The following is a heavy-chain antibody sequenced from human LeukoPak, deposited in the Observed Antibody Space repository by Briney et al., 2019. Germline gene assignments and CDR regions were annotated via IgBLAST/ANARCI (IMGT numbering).Heavy chain of an antibody. CDR3: ARVGVVVVPAAMGCYHYYYYYMDV. V-gene: IGHV1-18*01. Sequence: ASVKVSCKASGYTFISYGISWVRQAPGQGLEWMGWINAYNGNTNNAQKLQGRVTMTTDTSTSTAYMELRRLRSDDTAVYYCARVGVVVVPAAMGCYHYYYYYMDVWGKGTTVTVSS. J-gene: IGHJ6*03. CDR2: INAYNGNT. D-gene: IGHD2-2*01. CDR1: GYTFISYG.